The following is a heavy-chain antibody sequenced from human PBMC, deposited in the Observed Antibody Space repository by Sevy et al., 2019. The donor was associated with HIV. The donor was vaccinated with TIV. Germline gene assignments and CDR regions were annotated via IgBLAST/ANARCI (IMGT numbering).Heavy chain of an antibody. Sequence: GGSLRLSCAASGFTFSSYAMHWVRQAPGKGLEWVAVISYDGSNKYYADSVKGRFTISRDNSKNTLYLQMNSLRAEDTAVYYCARDEEGATQPDYWGQGTLVTVSS. CDR2: ISYDGSNK. CDR1: GFTFSSYA. D-gene: IGHD1-26*01. V-gene: IGHV3-30-3*01. CDR3: ARDEEGATQPDY. J-gene: IGHJ4*02.